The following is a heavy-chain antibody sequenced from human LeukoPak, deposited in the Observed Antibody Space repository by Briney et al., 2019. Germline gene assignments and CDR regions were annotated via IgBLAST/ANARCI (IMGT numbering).Heavy chain of an antibody. CDR1: GFTFNSYW. D-gene: IGHD6-19*01. CDR2: IWYDGSNK. V-gene: IGHV3-33*08. J-gene: IGHJ4*02. Sequence: GGSLTLSCAASGFTFNSYWMHWVRQAPGKGLEWVAVIWYDGSNKYHADSVKGRFTISRDNSKNTLYLQMNSLRAEDTAVYYCARAKGAGTGEIDYWGQGTLVTVSS. CDR3: ARAKGAGTGEIDY.